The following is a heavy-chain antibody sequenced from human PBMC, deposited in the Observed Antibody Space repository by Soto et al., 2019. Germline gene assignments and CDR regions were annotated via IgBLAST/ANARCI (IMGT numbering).Heavy chain of an antibody. Sequence: QVQLVQSGAEVRKPGASVKVSCKASGYTFTSYDISWVRQAPGQGLEWMGWISAYNANTNYAQKFQGRDTMTTDTSTSTAYMELRGLRSDDTAVYYCARDPYGSGSYLTFDYWGQGTLVTVSS. J-gene: IGHJ4*02. D-gene: IGHD3-10*01. V-gene: IGHV1-18*01. CDR2: ISAYNANT. CDR3: ARDPYGSGSYLTFDY. CDR1: GYTFTSYD.